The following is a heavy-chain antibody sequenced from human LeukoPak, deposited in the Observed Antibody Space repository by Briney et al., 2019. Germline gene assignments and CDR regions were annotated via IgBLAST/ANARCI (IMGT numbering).Heavy chain of an antibody. V-gene: IGHV1-18*01. D-gene: IGHD6-19*01. CDR1: GYTFTSYG. CDR2: ISAYNGNT. Sequence: ASVKVSCKASGYTFTSYGISWVRQAPGQGLEWLGWISAYNGNTNSAQRVQGRVTLTTDTSTNTAYLNLRSLRSDDTAVYYCARDLPVAASWAGCSGYWGQGTLVIVSS. J-gene: IGHJ4*02. CDR3: ARDLPVAASWAGCSGY.